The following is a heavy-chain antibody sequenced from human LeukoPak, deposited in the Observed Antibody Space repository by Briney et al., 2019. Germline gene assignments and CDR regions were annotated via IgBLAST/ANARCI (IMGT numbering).Heavy chain of an antibody. V-gene: IGHV1-3*01. CDR1: GYTFTSYA. Sequence: ASVKVSCKASGYTFTSYAMHWVRQAPGQRLEWMGWINAGNGNTKYSQKFQGRVTITRDTSASTAYMELSSLRSEDTAVYYCARGAHIAAAGTPFDPWGQGTLVTVSS. J-gene: IGHJ5*02. CDR2: INAGNGNT. CDR3: ARGAHIAAAGTPFDP. D-gene: IGHD6-13*01.